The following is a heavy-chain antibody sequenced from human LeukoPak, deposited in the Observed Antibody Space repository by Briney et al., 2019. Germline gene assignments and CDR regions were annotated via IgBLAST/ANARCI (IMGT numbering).Heavy chain of an antibody. Sequence: SGGSLRLSCAASGFTFSSYAMSWVRQAPGKGLEWVSAISGSGGSTYYADSVKGRFTISRDNSKNTLYLQMNSLRAEDTAVYYCAKADYGDSNFDYWGQGTLVTVSS. CDR1: GFTFSSYA. V-gene: IGHV3-23*01. CDR3: AKADYGDSNFDY. D-gene: IGHD4-17*01. CDR2: ISGSGGST. J-gene: IGHJ4*02.